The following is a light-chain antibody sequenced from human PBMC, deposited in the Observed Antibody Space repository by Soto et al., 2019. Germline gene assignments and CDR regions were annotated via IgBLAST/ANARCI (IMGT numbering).Light chain of an antibody. J-gene: IGKJ1*01. V-gene: IGKV3-15*01. Sequence: EMILTQSPATLSVSRVDRGTISFMASQSVSANLAWYQHKPGKAPRLLIYGASTRATGIPARFSGSGTGTDFTLTISRLEPEDFAVYYCHQYDTYPRTFGQGTKVDIK. CDR3: HQYDTYPRT. CDR1: QSVSAN. CDR2: GAS.